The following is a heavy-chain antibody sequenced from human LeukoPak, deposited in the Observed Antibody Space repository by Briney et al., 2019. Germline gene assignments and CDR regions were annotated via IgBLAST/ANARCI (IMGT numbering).Heavy chain of an antibody. D-gene: IGHD1-7*01. CDR3: ARGPRWNYDWFDP. CDR1: GGSFSGYY. J-gene: IGHJ5*02. Sequence: PSETLSLTCAVYGGSFSGYYWSWIRQPPGKGLEWIGEINHSGSTNYNPSLKSRVTISVDTYKNQFSLKLSSVTAADTAVYYCARGPRWNYDWFDPWGQGTLVTVSS. V-gene: IGHV4-34*01. CDR2: INHSGST.